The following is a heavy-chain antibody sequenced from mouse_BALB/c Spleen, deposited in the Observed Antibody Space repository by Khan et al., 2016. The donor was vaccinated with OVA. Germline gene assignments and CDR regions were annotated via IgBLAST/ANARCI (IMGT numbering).Heavy chain of an antibody. CDR2: INTYTGEP. Sequence: QIQLVQSGPELKKPGETVKISCKASGYTFTNNGMNWVKQNPGKGLKWMGWINTYTGEPTYVNDFTGRFAFSLDTSATTAYLQINNLKNEDTATDFCARVGYAGTMDYWGQGTSVTVSS. D-gene: IGHD4-1*01. V-gene: IGHV9-3-1*01. CDR1: GYTFTNNG. J-gene: IGHJ4*01. CDR3: ARVGYAGTMDY.